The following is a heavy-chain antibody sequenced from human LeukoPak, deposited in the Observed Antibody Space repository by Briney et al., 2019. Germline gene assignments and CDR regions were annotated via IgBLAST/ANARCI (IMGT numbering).Heavy chain of an antibody. CDR2: ISGSGRNT. Sequence: GGSLRLSCAASGFTFSSQAMSWVRQAPGKGLEWVSAISGSGRNTYYGDSAKGRFTISRDNSKNSVYLQMNSLRADDTAVYYCTKGTTVTQDPDYWGQGTLVTVSS. CDR1: GFTFSSQA. D-gene: IGHD4-17*01. CDR3: TKGTTVTQDPDY. V-gene: IGHV3-23*01. J-gene: IGHJ4*02.